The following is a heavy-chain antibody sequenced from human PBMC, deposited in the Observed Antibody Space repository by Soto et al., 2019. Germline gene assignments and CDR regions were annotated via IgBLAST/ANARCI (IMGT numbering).Heavy chain of an antibody. D-gene: IGHD2-15*01. CDR3: AXEGVGSGPSGDYYGMDV. V-gene: IGHV1-8*01. CDR2: MNPNSGNT. Sequence: SVKVSCKASGYTFTSYDINWVRQATGQGLEWMGWMNPNSGNTGYAQKFQGRVTMTRNTSISTAYMELSSLRSEDTAVYYCAXEGVGSGPSGDYYGMDVWGQGTTVTVSS. CDR1: GYTFTSYD. J-gene: IGHJ6*02.